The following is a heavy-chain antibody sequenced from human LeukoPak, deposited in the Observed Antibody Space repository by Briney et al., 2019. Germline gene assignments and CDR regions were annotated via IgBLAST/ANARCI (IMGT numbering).Heavy chain of an antibody. CDR2: IKQDGSDK. CDR3: ARDPNLYSGTYDTY. D-gene: IGHD1-26*01. V-gene: IGHV3-7*03. CDR1: GFTFSNYW. J-gene: IGHJ4*02. Sequence: GGSLRLSCAASGFTFSNYWMTWVRQAPGKGLEWVAHIKQDGSDKYYVDSVKGRFTISRDNAKNSLSLQMNSLRAEDTAVYYWARDPNLYSGTYDTYRGQGTLVTVSS.